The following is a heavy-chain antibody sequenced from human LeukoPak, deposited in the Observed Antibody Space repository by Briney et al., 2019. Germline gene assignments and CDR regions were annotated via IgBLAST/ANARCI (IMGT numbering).Heavy chain of an antibody. CDR1: GGSISSSNYY. CDR3: ARDSSNAFDI. Sequence: SETLSLTCTVSGGSISSSNYYWGWVRQPPGKGLGWIGTISYSGSTYYNPPLRSRVTISVDTSKNQFSLKLNSVTAADTAVYYCARDSSNAFDIWGQGTMVTVSS. D-gene: IGHD2/OR15-2a*01. V-gene: IGHV4-39*02. CDR2: ISYSGST. J-gene: IGHJ3*02.